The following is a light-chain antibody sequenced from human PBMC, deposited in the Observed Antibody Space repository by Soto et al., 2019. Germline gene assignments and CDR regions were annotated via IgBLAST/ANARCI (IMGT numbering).Light chain of an antibody. CDR2: AAS. V-gene: IGKV1-9*01. J-gene: IGKJ5*01. CDR1: QGISSN. Sequence: IQLTQSPSSLSASIGDRVTITCRASQGISSNLAWYQQKPGKAPKLLIYAASTLHSGVPSRFSGSGSGTDFTLTISSLQPEDFATYYCQQLNSYLITFGQGTRLEIK. CDR3: QQLNSYLIT.